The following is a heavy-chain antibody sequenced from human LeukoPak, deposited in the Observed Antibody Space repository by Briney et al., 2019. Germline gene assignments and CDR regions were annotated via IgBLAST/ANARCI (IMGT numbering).Heavy chain of an antibody. CDR2: IWYDGSNK. CDR1: GFTFSSYG. CDR3: AKDLSGPVEVAAPHAIRP. V-gene: IGHV3-33*06. Sequence: VQPGGSLRLSCAASGFTFSSYGMHWVRQAPGKGLEWVAVIWYDGSNKYYADSVKGRFTISRDNSKNTLYLQMNSLRAEDTVVYYCAKDLSGPVEVAAPHAIRPWGQGTLVTVSS. D-gene: IGHD2-15*01. J-gene: IGHJ4*02.